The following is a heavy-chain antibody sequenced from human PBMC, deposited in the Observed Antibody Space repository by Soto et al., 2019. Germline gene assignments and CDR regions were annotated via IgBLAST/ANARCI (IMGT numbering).Heavy chain of an antibody. CDR3: ARDRPVHCSSTSCLNYYYYGMDV. Sequence: PSETLSLTCTVSGGSISSGDYYWSWIRQPPGKGLESIGYIYYSGSTYYNPSLKSRVTISVDTSKNQFSLKLSSVTAADTAVYYCARDRPVHCSSTSCLNYYYYGMDVWGQGTTVTVSS. V-gene: IGHV4-30-4*01. CDR2: IYYSGST. CDR1: GGSISSGDYY. D-gene: IGHD2-2*01. J-gene: IGHJ6*02.